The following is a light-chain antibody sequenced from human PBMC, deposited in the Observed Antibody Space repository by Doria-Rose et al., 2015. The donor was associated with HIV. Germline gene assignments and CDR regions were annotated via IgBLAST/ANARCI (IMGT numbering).Light chain of an antibody. CDR2: CAS. V-gene: IGKV4-1*01. J-gene: IGKJ3*01. CDR3: QQYYDTPS. CDR1: QSLLYNSKNY. Sequence: DIQVTQSPESLGMSLGERATLNCKSNQSLLYNSKNYLAWYQQKPGQHPKLLIYCASTRQSGVPARFSGSGSGTDFTLTISSLEAEDVAVYYCQQYYDTPSFGPGTTVDIK.